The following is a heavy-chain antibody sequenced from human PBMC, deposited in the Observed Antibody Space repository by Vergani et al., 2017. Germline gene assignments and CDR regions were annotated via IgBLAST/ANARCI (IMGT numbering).Heavy chain of an antibody. V-gene: IGHV5-10-1*03. Sequence: EVQLVQSGAEVKKPGESLRISCKGSGYSFTSYWISWVRQMPGKGLEWMGRIDPSDSYTNYSPSFQGHVTISADKSISTAYLQWSSLKAADTAMYYCARRRDYSNYRIPLYGMDGWGQGTTVTVSS. CDR3: ARRRDYSNYRIPLYGMDG. D-gene: IGHD4-11*01. J-gene: IGHJ6*02. CDR2: IDPSDSYT. CDR1: GYSFTSYW.